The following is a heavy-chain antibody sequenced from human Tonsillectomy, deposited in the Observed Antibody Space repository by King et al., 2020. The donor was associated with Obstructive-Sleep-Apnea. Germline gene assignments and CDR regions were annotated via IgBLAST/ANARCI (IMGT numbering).Heavy chain of an antibody. CDR1: GVTFSTYA. CDR2: ISSDGTNK. CDR3: ARDRYEIQLWWIYAN. D-gene: IGHD5-18*01. J-gene: IGHJ4*02. V-gene: IGHV3-30*04. Sequence: VQLVESGGGVVQPGRSLRLSCAASGVTFSTYAMHWVRQAPDRGLEWVAVISSDGTNKYYADSVGGRFTISRDNSKNTLYLQMNSLRAEDTAVYFCARDRYEIQLWWIYANWGQGVQVTVSS.